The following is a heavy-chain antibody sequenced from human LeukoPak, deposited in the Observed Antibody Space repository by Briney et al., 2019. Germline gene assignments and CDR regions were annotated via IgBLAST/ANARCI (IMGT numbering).Heavy chain of an antibody. V-gene: IGHV4-39*01. CDR2: IYYSGNT. D-gene: IGHD3/OR15-3a*01. J-gene: IGHJ4*02. CDR1: GVSISSSNSS. CDR3: ARQTGSGLFILP. Sequence: PWETLSLTCTVSGVSISSSNSSWGWIRQPPGKGLEWIVSIYYSGNTYYNASLKSQVSISIDTSKNQFSLRLTSVTAADTAVYHCARQTGSGLFILPGGQGTLVTVSS.